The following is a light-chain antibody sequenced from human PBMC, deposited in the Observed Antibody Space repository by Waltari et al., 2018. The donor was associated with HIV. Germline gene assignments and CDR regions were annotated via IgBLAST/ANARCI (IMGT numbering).Light chain of an antibody. J-gene: IGLJ3*02. V-gene: IGLV1-47*01. CDR3: GVWDSTLKQWL. Sequence: QSVLTQPPSASGTPGQTVTISCSGSTSNVETQWVYWYQQLPGTAPKLLIYRNYQRPAVVPDRFSSSKSGASASLIISGLRSEDEADYSCGVWDSTLKQWLFGGGTKLTVL. CDR2: RNY. CDR1: TSNVETQW.